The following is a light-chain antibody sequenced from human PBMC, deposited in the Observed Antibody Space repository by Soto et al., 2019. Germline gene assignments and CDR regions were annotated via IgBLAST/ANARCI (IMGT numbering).Light chain of an antibody. V-gene: IGLV1-40*01. Sequence: QSVLTQPPSVSGAPGQRVTISCTGSSSNIGAGYDVHWYQQLPGTAPKLLIYGNSNRPSGVPDRFSGYKSGTSASLAITGLQAEDEADYYCQAHDSSLSGWVFGGGTKLTVL. CDR2: GNS. CDR1: SSNIGAGYD. J-gene: IGLJ3*02. CDR3: QAHDSSLSGWV.